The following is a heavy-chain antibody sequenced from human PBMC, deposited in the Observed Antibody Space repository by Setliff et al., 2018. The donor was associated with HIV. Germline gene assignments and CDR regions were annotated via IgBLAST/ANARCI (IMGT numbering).Heavy chain of an antibody. CDR1: GGSISSSSYY. V-gene: IGHV4-39*07. Sequence: SETLSLTCTVSGGSISSSSYYWDWIRQPPGKGLEWIGSIYYSGSTNYNPSLKGRVTISVDTSKNQFSLKLSSVTAADTAVYYCARGAELLWFGELHNIPYFDYWGQGTLVTVSS. CDR2: IYYSGST. J-gene: IGHJ4*02. CDR3: ARGAELLWFGELHNIPYFDY. D-gene: IGHD3-10*01.